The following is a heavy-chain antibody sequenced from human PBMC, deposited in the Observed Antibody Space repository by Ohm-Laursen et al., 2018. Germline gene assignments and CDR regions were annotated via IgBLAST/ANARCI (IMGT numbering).Heavy chain of an antibody. Sequence: SLRLSCAASGFTFSDHYMHWVRQAPGKGLEWVAVISYDGSNKYYADSVKGRFTISRDNARNSLYLQMNSLRAEDTGVYYCAGGGYIFDYWGQGTLVTVSS. CDR2: ISYDGSNK. V-gene: IGHV3-30*03. CDR3: AGGGYIFDY. J-gene: IGHJ4*02. CDR1: GFTFSDHY. D-gene: IGHD6-13*01.